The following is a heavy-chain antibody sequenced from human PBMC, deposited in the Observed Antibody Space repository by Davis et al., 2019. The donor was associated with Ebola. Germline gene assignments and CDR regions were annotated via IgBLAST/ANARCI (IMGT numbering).Heavy chain of an antibody. J-gene: IGHJ4*02. V-gene: IGHV3-7*01. Sequence: GESLKISCAASGFTFSSYWMSWVRQTPGKGLEWVAHIKQDGSEKKYVDSVKGRFTISRDNAKNSLYLQMNSLRDEDTAVYYCARDRRDGYNPFDYWGQGTLVTVSS. D-gene: IGHD5-24*01. CDR1: GFTFSSYW. CDR2: IKQDGSEK. CDR3: ARDRRDGYNPFDY.